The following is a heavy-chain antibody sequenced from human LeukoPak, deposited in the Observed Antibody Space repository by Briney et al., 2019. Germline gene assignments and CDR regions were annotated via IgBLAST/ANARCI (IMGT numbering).Heavy chain of an antibody. CDR2: ISSSGSTI. CDR3: ARDPYYGDYVV. Sequence: PGGSLRLSCAASGFTFSSYEMNWVRQDPGKGLERVSYISSSGSTIYYADSVKGRFTISRDNAKNSLYLQMNSLRAEDTAVYYCARDPYYGDYVVWGQGTLVTVSS. CDR1: GFTFSSYE. D-gene: IGHD4-17*01. V-gene: IGHV3-48*03. J-gene: IGHJ4*02.